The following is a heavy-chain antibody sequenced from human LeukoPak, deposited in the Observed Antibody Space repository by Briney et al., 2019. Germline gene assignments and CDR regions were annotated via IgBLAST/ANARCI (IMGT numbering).Heavy chain of an antibody. CDR3: ARDAYGSSGYDYAY. D-gene: IGHD5-12*01. J-gene: IGHJ4*02. Sequence: PGGSLRLSCAASGFTFSSSWMHWVRQAPGKGLEWVSRISNDGSSTWYADSVKGRFTISRDNAKNTLYLQMNSLRAEDPAVFYCARDAYGSSGYDYAYWGQGTLVTVSS. V-gene: IGHV3-74*01. CDR1: GFTFSSSW. CDR2: ISNDGSST.